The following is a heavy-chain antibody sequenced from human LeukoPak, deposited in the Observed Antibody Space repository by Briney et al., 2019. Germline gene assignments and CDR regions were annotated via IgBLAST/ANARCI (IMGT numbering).Heavy chain of an antibody. CDR2: IHRDGRT. D-gene: IGHD3-9*01. CDR1: GVSISSSEW. CDR3: GKTDIYFNPIDY. J-gene: IGHJ4*02. Sequence: SEILSLTCAVPGVSISSSEWWIWVRQPPGQGLEWIGEIHRDGRTRYNPSLKSRVTMSIDYSKNQFSLKVSSVTAADTAIYYCGKTDIYFNPIDYWGPGSLVTVSS. V-gene: IGHV4-4*02.